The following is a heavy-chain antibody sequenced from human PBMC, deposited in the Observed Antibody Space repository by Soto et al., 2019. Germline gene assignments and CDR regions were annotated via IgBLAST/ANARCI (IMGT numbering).Heavy chain of an antibody. V-gene: IGHV3-30-3*01. CDR1: GFTFSSYA. CDR3: ARGSATVTPPLGY. Sequence: PGGSLRLSCAASGFTFSSYAMHWVRQAPGKGLEWVAVISYDGSNKYYADSVKGRFTISRDNSKNTLYLQMNSLRAEDTAVYYCARGSATVTPPLGYWGQGTLVTVSS. D-gene: IGHD4-17*01. J-gene: IGHJ4*02. CDR2: ISYDGSNK.